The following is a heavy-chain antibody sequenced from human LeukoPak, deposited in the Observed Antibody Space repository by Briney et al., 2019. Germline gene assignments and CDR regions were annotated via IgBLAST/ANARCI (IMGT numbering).Heavy chain of an antibody. CDR2: IRYDESNK. Sequence: PGGSLRLSCAASGFTFSSYGMHWVRQAPGKGLEWVAFIRYDESNKYYADSVKGRFTISRDNSKNTLYLQMNSLRAEDTAVYYCAKDNSGYETVAWGQGTLVTVSS. J-gene: IGHJ5*02. V-gene: IGHV3-30*02. CDR3: AKDNSGYETVA. D-gene: IGHD5-12*01. CDR1: GFTFSSYG.